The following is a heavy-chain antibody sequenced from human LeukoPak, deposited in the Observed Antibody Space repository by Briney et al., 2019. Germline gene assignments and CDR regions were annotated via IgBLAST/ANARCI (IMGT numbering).Heavy chain of an antibody. CDR3: ARGRGYSGYFGYYYMDV. CDR2: IYHSGST. V-gene: IGHV4-39*07. D-gene: IGHD5-12*01. CDR1: GGSISSSDSITSTSYY. Sequence: SETLSLTCTVSGGSISSSDSITSTSYYWGWIRQAPGKGLEWIASIYHSGSTYYNPSLKSRVTILVDTSKNQFSLKLRSVTAADTAVYYCARGRGYSGYFGYYYMDVWGKGTTVTISS. J-gene: IGHJ6*03.